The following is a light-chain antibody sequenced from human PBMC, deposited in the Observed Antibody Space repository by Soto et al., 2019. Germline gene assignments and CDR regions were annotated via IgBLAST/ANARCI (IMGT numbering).Light chain of an antibody. CDR3: CSYAGSNNYV. Sequence: QSALTQPPSASGSPGQSVTISCTGTRSDVGGYKYVSWFQQHPGKAPKLMICEVSKRPSGVPDRFSGSRSGNTASLTVSGLQAEDEADYYCCSYAGSNNYVFGTGTKLTVL. V-gene: IGLV2-8*01. J-gene: IGLJ1*01. CDR1: RSDVGGYKY. CDR2: EVS.